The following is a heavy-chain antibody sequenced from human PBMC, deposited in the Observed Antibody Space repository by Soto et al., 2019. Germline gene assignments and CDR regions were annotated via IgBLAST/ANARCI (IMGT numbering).Heavy chain of an antibody. V-gene: IGHV1-18*01. CDR2: INAYNGNT. Sequence: QFKLVHSGPEVKNPGPPVKAPSKPPGYTFTSYGITGVRQAPGKGLEWMGWINAYNGNTKYAQKLQGRVTMTTDTSTSTAYMELRSLRSDDTAVYYCARDAAIGMNDYWGQGTLVTVSS. D-gene: IGHD1-20*01. CDR1: GYTFTSYG. CDR3: ARDAAIGMNDY. J-gene: IGHJ4*02.